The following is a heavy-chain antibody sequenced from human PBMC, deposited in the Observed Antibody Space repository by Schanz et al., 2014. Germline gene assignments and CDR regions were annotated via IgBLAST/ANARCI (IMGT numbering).Heavy chain of an antibody. J-gene: IGHJ3*01. V-gene: IGHV3-23*04. CDR1: GFTFSSYA. Sequence: EVQLVESGGGLIQPGGSLRLSCAASGFTFSSYAMSWVRQAPGKGLEWVSAISGSGGRTHYADSVKGRFIISRDSSKNTLFLQMNSLRAEDTAVYFCARDEGREGYNLAFDVWGQGTLVTVSS. D-gene: IGHD5-12*01. CDR3: ARDEGREGYNLAFDV. CDR2: ISGSGGRT.